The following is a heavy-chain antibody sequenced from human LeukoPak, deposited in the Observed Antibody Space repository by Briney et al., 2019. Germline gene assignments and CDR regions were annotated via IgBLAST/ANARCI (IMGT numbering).Heavy chain of an antibody. CDR1: GGTFSSYA. V-gene: IGHV1-69*04. CDR3: ARTLQAWYFDY. Sequence: SVEVSCKASGGTFSSYAISWVRQAPGQGLEWMGRIIPILGIANYAQKFQGRVTITADKSTSTAYMELSSLRSEDTAVYYCARTLQAWYFDYWGQGTLVTVSS. CDR2: IIPILGIA. D-gene: IGHD4-11*01. J-gene: IGHJ4*02.